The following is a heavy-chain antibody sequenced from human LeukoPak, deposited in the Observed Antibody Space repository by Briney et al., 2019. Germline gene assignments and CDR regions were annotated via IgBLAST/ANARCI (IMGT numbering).Heavy chain of an antibody. CDR3: ARVSYYYDSSGTYYFDY. V-gene: IGHV4-38-2*02. Sequence: SETLSLTCSVSGFSISSGYYWGWIRQPPGKGLEWIGSIYRSGSTYYNPSLKRRVTISVDTSKNQFSLNLSSVTATDTAVYYCARVSYYYDSSGTYYFDYWGQGTLVTVSS. D-gene: IGHD3-22*01. J-gene: IGHJ4*02. CDR1: GFSISSGYY. CDR2: IYRSGST.